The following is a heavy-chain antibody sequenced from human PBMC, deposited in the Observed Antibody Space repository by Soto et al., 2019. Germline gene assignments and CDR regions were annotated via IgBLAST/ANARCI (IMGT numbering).Heavy chain of an antibody. D-gene: IGHD1-26*01. Sequence: GGSLRLSCAASGFTFSSYSMNWVRQAPGKGLEWVAVISYDGSNKYYADSVKGRFTISRDNSKNTLYLQMNSLRAEDTAVYYCAKKSSGNSYFYFDYWGKGTLVTVSS. J-gene: IGHJ4*02. V-gene: IGHV3-30*18. CDR1: GFTFSSYS. CDR3: AKKSSGNSYFYFDY. CDR2: ISYDGSNK.